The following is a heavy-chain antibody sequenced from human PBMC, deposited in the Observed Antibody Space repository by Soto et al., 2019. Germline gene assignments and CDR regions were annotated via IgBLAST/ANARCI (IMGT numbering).Heavy chain of an antibody. V-gene: IGHV4-39*01. CDR2: ICYSGST. D-gene: IGHD3-22*01. CDR1: GGSISSSRYY. CDR3: AKRDYYDSSGYGY. Sequence: SETLSLTCTVSGGSISSSRYYWGWIRQPPGKGLEWIGSICYSGSTYYNPSRKSRVTISVDTSKNQFSLKLSSVTAADTAVYYCAKRDYYDSSGYGYWGQGTLVTVSS. J-gene: IGHJ4*01.